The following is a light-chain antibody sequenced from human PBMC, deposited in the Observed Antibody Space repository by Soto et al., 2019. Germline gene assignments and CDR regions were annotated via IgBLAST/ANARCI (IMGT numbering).Light chain of an antibody. CDR1: QSISSTY. V-gene: IGKV3-20*01. CDR3: QQFHGSPRT. Sequence: EIVLTQSPGTLSLSPGERATLSCRASQSISSTYLAWYQQKPGQAPRLLIYGASSRATGTTDRFSASGSVTDFTLTISRLEAEDFAVYYCQQFHGSPRTFGQGTKVEI. J-gene: IGKJ1*01. CDR2: GAS.